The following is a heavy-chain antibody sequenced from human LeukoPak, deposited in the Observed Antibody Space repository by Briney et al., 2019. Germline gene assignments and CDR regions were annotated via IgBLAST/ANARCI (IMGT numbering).Heavy chain of an antibody. J-gene: IGHJ4*02. V-gene: IGHV4-39*01. CDR2: IYCSGST. CDR3: ARLLRPLDYYDSSGYYSFDY. CDR1: GGSISSSSYY. Sequence: SETLSLTCTVSGGSISSSSYYWGWIRQPPGKGLEWIGSIYCSGSTYYNPSLKSRVTISVDTSKTQFSLKLSSVTAADTAVYYCARLLRPLDYYDSSGYYSFDYWGQGTLVTVSS. D-gene: IGHD3-22*01.